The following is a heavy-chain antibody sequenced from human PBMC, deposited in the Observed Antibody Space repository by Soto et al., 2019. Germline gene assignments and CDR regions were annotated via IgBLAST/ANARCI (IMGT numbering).Heavy chain of an antibody. V-gene: IGHV1-69*13. Sequence: SVKVSCKGSGGTFSSYAISWVRQAPGQRLEWMGGIIPIFGTANYAQKFQGRVTITADESTSTAYMELSSLRSEDTAVYYCASLMEWVGGGNYYYGMDVWGQGTTVTVSS. CDR1: GGTFSSYA. J-gene: IGHJ6*02. D-gene: IGHD2-8*01. CDR3: ASLMEWVGGGNYYYGMDV. CDR2: IIPIFGTA.